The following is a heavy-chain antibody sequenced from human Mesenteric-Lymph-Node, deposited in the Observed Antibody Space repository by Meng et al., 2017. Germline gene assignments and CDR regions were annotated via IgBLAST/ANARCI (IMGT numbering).Heavy chain of an antibody. D-gene: IGHD3-16*02. V-gene: IGHV3-7*01. J-gene: IGHJ4*02. Sequence: GESLKISCAASGFTFSSYAMTWVRQAPGKGLEWVANIKQDGGEQYYLDSVRGRFTISRDNAKNSLYLQMNSLRAEDTAVYYCARVAYYDYIWGSHRPGGSEDHWGQGILVTVSS. CDR1: GFTFSSYA. CDR3: ARVAYYDYIWGSHRPGGSEDH. CDR2: IKQDGGEQ.